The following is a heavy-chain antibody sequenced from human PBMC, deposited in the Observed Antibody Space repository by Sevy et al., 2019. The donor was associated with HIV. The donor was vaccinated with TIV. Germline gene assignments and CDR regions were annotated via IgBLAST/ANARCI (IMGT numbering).Heavy chain of an antibody. D-gene: IGHD3-22*01. CDR3: ARDSDYYDSSGLVSADY. CDR1: GFTFSSYA. Sequence: GGSLRLSCAASGFTFSSYAMHWVRQAPGKGLEWVAVISYDGSNKYYADSVKGRFTISRDNSKNTQYLQMNSLGAEDTAVYYCARDSDYYDSSGLVSADYWGQGTLVTVSS. CDR2: ISYDGSNK. V-gene: IGHV3-30-3*01. J-gene: IGHJ4*02.